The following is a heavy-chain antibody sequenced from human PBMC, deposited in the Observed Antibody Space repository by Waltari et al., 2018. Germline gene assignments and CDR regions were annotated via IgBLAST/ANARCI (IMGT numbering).Heavy chain of an antibody. CDR2: ISYDGSNK. CDR3: ARAMVRGVISDGMDV. V-gene: IGHV3-30-3*01. J-gene: IGHJ6*02. CDR1: GFTFSSYA. D-gene: IGHD3-10*01. Sequence: QVQLVESGGGVVQPGRSLRLSCAASGFTFSSYAMHWVRQAPGKGLEWVAVISYDGSNKYYADSGKGRFTISRDNSKNTLYLQMNSLRAEDTAVYYCARAMVRGVISDGMDVWGQGTTVTVSS.